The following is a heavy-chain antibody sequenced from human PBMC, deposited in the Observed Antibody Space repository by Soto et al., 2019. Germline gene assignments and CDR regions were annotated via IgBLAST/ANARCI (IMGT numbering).Heavy chain of an antibody. CDR1: GFTFSSYS. Sequence: EVQLVESGGGLVQPGGSLRLSCAASGFTFSSYSMNWVRQAPGKWLEWVSYISSSISTIYYADSVKGRFTISRDNAKNTLYLQMNSLRAEDTAVYYCARDGGQWLNWFAPWGQGTLVTVSS. D-gene: IGHD6-19*01. J-gene: IGHJ5*02. CDR3: ARDGGQWLNWFAP. V-gene: IGHV3-48*01. CDR2: ISSSISTI.